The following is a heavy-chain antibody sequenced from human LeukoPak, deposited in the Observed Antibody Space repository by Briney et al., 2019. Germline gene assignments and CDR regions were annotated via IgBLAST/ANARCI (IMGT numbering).Heavy chain of an antibody. V-gene: IGHV3-23*01. D-gene: IGHD1-26*01. CDR3: AKSYSGTYRSFDY. CDR2: FLTGGGT. CDR1: GLIFNTYS. J-gene: IGHJ4*02. Sequence: PGGSLRLSCAASGLIFNTYSMNWVRQAPGKELEWVSSFLTGGGTYYSDSVKGRFTISRDDSKNTLYLQMNSLRAEDTAIYYCAKSYSGTYRSFDYWGQGALVAVSS.